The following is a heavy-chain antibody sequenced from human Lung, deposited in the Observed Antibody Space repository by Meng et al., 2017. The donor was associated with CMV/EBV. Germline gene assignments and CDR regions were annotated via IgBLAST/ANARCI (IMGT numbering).Heavy chain of an antibody. CDR1: GFTFTTYW. J-gene: IGHJ4*02. Sequence: SLRLSCAASGFTFTTYWMTWVRQAPGKGLEWVATLNPDGSQTYYVDSVKGRFTVSKDNAKNSLSLQMSSLRVEDTAVYYCATDTGSHWGQGTLVTVSS. V-gene: IGHV3-7*01. D-gene: IGHD3-10*01. CDR2: LNPDGSQT. CDR3: ATDTGSH.